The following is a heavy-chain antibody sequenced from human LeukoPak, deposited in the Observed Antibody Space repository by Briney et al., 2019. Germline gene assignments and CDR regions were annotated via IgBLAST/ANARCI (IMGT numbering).Heavy chain of an antibody. CDR1: GYSFPSYW. Sequence: GESLKISYKSSGYSFPSYWIGWVRQMPGKGLEWMGIIYPGDSDTRYSPSFQGQVTISVDKSISTAYLQWSSLKASDTAMYYCAYSSGYYVGMFDFWGRGTLVSVSS. V-gene: IGHV5-51*01. J-gene: IGHJ4*02. CDR2: IYPGDSDT. CDR3: AYSSGYYVGMFDF. D-gene: IGHD6-19*01.